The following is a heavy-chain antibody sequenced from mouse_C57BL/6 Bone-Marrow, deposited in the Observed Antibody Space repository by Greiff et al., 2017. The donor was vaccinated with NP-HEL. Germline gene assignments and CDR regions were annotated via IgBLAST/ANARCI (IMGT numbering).Heavy chain of an antibody. V-gene: IGHV2-6-1*01. Sequence: VMLVESGPGLVAPSQSLSITCTVSGFSLTSYGVHWVRQPPGKGLEWLVVIWSDGSTTYNSALKSRLSISKDNSKSQVFLKMNSLQTDDTAMYYCARQIDSSGYYAMDYWGQGTSVTVSS. CDR2: IWSDGST. CDR1: GFSLTSYG. J-gene: IGHJ4*01. CDR3: ARQIDSSGYYAMDY. D-gene: IGHD3-2*02.